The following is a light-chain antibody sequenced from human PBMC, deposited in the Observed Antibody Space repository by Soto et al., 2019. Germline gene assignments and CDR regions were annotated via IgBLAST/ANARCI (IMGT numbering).Light chain of an antibody. V-gene: IGLV2-14*01. CDR2: TVS. J-gene: IGLJ1*01. CDR3: SSYTSSSSDV. CDR1: SSDVGGYKY. Sequence: QSVLTQPASVSGSPGQSITISCTGTSSDVGGYKYVSWYQQHPGKAPKLLIYTVSNRPSGVSNRFSGSKSGNTASLTISGLQAEDEADYYCSSYTSSSSDVFGTGTKLTVL.